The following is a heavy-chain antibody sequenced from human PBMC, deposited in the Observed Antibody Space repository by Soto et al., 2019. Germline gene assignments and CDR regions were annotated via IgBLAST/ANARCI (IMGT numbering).Heavy chain of an antibody. CDR3: ARIYYDSVFDY. CDR2: IYYSGST. V-gene: IGHV4-59*01. CDR1: GGSISSYY. J-gene: IGHJ4*02. D-gene: IGHD3-22*01. Sequence: SETLSLTCTVSGGSISSYYWSWIRQPPGKGLEWIGYIYYSGSTNYNPSLKSRVTISVDTSKNQFSLKLSSVTAADTAVYYCARIYYDSVFDYCGQGTLVTVSS.